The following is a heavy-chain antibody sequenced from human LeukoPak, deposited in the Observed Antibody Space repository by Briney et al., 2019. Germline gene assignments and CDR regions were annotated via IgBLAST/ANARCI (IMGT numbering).Heavy chain of an antibody. V-gene: IGHV1-2*02. Sequence: ASVKVSCKASGYTFTGYYMHWVRQAPGQGLEWMAWINPNSGGTNYAQKFQGRVTMTRDTSISTAYMELSRLTSDDTAVYYCTRAPLGLPFDYWGQGSLVTVSS. CDR1: GYTFTGYY. CDR3: TRAPLGLPFDY. J-gene: IGHJ4*02. CDR2: INPNSGGT.